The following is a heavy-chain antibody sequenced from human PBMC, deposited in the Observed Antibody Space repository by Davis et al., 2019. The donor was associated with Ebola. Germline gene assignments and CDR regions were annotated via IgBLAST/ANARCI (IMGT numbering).Heavy chain of an antibody. Sequence: ASVKVSCKASGYPFSDFGISWMRQAPGQGLEWMGWISTYKGNTNSPQKFQGRVTMTTDTSTSTAYMELRSLTSDDTAVYYCARHGHSSGWYWGDWGQGTLVTVSS. D-gene: IGHD6-13*01. CDR3: ARHGHSSGWYWGD. CDR2: ISTYKGNT. CDR1: GYPFSDFG. J-gene: IGHJ4*02. V-gene: IGHV1-18*01.